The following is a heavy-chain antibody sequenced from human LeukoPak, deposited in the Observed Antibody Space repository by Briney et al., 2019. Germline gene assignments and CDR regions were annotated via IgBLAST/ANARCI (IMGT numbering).Heavy chain of an antibody. D-gene: IGHD5-24*01. CDR1: GGSLSSHY. V-gene: IGHV4-59*11. CDR2: IYYSGST. J-gene: IGHJ6*03. Sequence: SETLSLTCTVSGGSLSSHYWSWIRQPPGKGLEWTGYIYYSGSTNYNPSLKSRVTISVDTSKNQFSLKLSSVTAADTAVYYCARGDNHFSYYMDVWGKGTTVTVSS. CDR3: ARGDNHFSYYMDV.